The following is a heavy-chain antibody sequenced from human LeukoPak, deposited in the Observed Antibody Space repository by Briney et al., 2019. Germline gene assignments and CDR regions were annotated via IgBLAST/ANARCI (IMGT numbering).Heavy chain of an antibody. CDR1: GFTFSSYA. Sequence: GGSLRLSCAASGFTFSSYAMHWVRQAPGKGLEWVAVISCDGSNKYYADSVKGRFTISRDNSKNTLYLQMNSLRAEDTAVYYCARDTRGDYYDSSGYFDYWGQGTLVTVSS. D-gene: IGHD3-22*01. CDR2: ISCDGSNK. CDR3: ARDTRGDYYDSSGYFDY. V-gene: IGHV3-30*04. J-gene: IGHJ4*02.